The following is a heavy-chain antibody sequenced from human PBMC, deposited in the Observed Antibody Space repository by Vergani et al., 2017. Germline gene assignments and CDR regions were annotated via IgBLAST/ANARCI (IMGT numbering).Heavy chain of an antibody. CDR1: GGSFTTYA. CDR2: IMPGYAKA. D-gene: IGHD6-19*01. V-gene: IGHV1-69*01. CDR3: AKGSGWYKATEKYYYFFHKDV. Sequence: QVQLVQSEAEVRKPGSSVKVSCKASGGSFTTYAFSWVRQAPGQGPEWMGGIMPGYAKATSAQKFQDRVTITADQSTNTVYMELSSLTAKDTAVYYCAKGSGWYKATEKYYYFFHKDVWGKGALVTVSS. J-gene: IGHJ6*03.